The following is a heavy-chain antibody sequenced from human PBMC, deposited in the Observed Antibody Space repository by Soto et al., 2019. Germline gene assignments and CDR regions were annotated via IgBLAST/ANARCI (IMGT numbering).Heavy chain of an antibody. J-gene: IGHJ4*02. D-gene: IGHD3-10*01. CDR1: GGSISSNSSS. CDR2: FFSGGSP. CDR3: ASTMVRGVKF. Sequence: SETLSLTCTVSGGSISSNSSSWAWIRQPPGKGLGWLGNFFSGGSPYYNPSLKSRVTISVDTSKNQFSLKLSSVTAADTAVYYCASTMVRGVKFWGQGTLVTVSS. V-gene: IGHV4-39*01.